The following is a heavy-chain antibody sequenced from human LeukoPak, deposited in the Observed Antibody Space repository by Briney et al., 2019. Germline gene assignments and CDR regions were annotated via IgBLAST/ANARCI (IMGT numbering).Heavy chain of an antibody. CDR2: IYYSGST. CDR1: GGSISSNNYY. D-gene: IGHD2-15*01. Sequence: KPSETLSLTCTVSGGSISSNNYYWGWIRQPPGKGLEWIGTIYYSGSTYYNPSLESRVTISVDTSKNQFSLKLSSVTAADTAVYYCARESGVVVAATGGGAFDIWGQGTMVTVSS. J-gene: IGHJ3*02. V-gene: IGHV4-39*02. CDR3: ARESGVVVAATGGGAFDI.